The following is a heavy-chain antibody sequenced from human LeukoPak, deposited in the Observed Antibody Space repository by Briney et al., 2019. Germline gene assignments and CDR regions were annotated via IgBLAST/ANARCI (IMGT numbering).Heavy chain of an antibody. V-gene: IGHV4-59*01. Sequence: SETLSLTCTVSGGSISSYYWSWIRQPPGKGLEWIGYIYHRGSANYNPSPKSRVAISLDTSKNQFSLKLSSVTAADTAVYYCARGGVRASPNPYYFDYWGQGTLVTVSS. CDR2: IYHRGSA. J-gene: IGHJ4*02. D-gene: IGHD2-2*01. CDR1: GGSISSYY. CDR3: ARGGVRASPNPYYFDY.